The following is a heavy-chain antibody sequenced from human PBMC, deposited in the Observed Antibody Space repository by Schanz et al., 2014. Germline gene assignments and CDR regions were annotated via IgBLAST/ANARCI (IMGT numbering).Heavy chain of an antibody. J-gene: IGHJ4*02. D-gene: IGHD3-3*01. V-gene: IGHV1-3*04. CDR1: EYSFTSYS. Sequence: QVHLVQSGAEVKRPGASVKVSCKASEYSFTSYSMHWVRQAPGQRLEWMGWINTGSGDTKYSQNFQGRVTITRDTSASTAYMELRSLRSDDTAVYYCARDRRFFDRDDLYYFDSWGRGTLVTVSS. CDR3: ARDRRFFDRDDLYYFDS. CDR2: INTGSGDT.